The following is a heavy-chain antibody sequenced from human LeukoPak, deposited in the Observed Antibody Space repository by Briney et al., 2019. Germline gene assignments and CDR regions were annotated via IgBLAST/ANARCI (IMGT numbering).Heavy chain of an antibody. D-gene: IGHD3-10*01. Sequence: PGGSLRLSCAASGFTFSSYEMNWVRQAPGKGLEWVSYISSSGSTIYYADSVKGRFTISRDNAKNSLYLQMNSLRAEDTAVYYCARCNVLLWFGELSRWFDPWGQGTLVTVSS. CDR2: ISSSGSTI. J-gene: IGHJ5*02. V-gene: IGHV3-48*03. CDR3: ARCNVLLWFGELSRWFDP. CDR1: GFTFSSYE.